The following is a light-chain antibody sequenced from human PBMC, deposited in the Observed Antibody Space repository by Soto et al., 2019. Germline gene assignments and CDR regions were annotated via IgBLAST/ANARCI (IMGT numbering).Light chain of an antibody. V-gene: IGKV3-20*01. CDR1: QSISSNY. CDR3: QQYGGSPPYN. J-gene: IGKJ2*01. Sequence: VLTQSPGTLSLSPGERATISCRASQSISSNYLAWYQHKPGQAPRLLIYGASSRATGTPHRFSGSGSGTDFTLTISRLEPENCGVFYCQQYGGSPPYNFSQGTRLGIK. CDR2: GAS.